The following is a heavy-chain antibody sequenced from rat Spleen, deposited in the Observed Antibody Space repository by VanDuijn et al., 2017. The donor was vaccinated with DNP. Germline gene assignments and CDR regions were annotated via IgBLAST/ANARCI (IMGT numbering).Heavy chain of an antibody. Sequence: QIQLQQSGAELAKPGSSVKISCKASGYTFNSYYMSWIKETTGQGLEYIGYINTGSGGTNYNEKFKGKATLTVDKSSSTALMQLSSLTPDDSAVYYCARRRLPYWYFDFWGPGTMVTVSS. J-gene: IGHJ1*01. CDR2: INTGSGGT. CDR3: ARRRLPYWYFDF. D-gene: IGHD1-4*01. CDR1: GYTFNSYY. V-gene: IGHV1-43*01.